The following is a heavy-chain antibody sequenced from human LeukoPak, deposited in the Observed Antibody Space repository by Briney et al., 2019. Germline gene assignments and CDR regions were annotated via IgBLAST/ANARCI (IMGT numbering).Heavy chain of an antibody. J-gene: IGHJ4*02. CDR2: ISWNSGSI. D-gene: IGHD3-22*01. V-gene: IGHV3-9*01. Sequence: GGSLRLSCAASGFTFDDYAMHWVRQAPGKGLEWVSGISWNSGSIGYADPVKGRFTISRDNAKNSLYLQMNSLRAEDTALYYCAKDRDYYDSSGPLDYWGQGTLVTVSS. CDR3: AKDRDYYDSSGPLDY. CDR1: GFTFDDYA.